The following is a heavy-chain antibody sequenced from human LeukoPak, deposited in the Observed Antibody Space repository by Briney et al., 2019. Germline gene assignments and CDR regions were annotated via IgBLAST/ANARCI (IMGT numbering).Heavy chain of an antibody. CDR1: GGSISSSSYY. CDR3: ARRPYYDFWSGYSDYFDY. D-gene: IGHD3-3*01. CDR2: IYYSGST. J-gene: IGHJ4*02. V-gene: IGHV4-39*01. Sequence: SETLSLTCTVSGGSISSSSYYWGWIRHPPGKGLEWIGSIYYSGSTYYNPSLKSRVTISVDTSKNQFSLKLSSVTAADTAVYYCARRPYYDFWSGYSDYFDYWGQGTQVTVSS.